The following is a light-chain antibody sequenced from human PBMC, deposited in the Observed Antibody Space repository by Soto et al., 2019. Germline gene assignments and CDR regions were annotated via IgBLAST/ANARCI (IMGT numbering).Light chain of an antibody. CDR2: DVS. J-gene: IGKJ1*01. CDR3: QQYQSDTWT. Sequence: DIQMTQSPSTVSASVGDRVRLTCRPSQNIERWQAWYQQKPGKAPKLLLYDVSTLERGVPSRFSGSGSATEFTLTISDLQPDDFATYYCQQYQSDTWTFGQGTKVDIK. CDR1: QNIERW. V-gene: IGKV1-5*01.